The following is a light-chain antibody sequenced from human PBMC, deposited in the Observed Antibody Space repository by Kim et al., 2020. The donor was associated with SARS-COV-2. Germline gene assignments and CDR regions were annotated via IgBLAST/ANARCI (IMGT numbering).Light chain of an antibody. J-gene: IGKJ2*01. CDR3: QQYGYSPRT. CDR2: GAS. V-gene: IGKV3-20*01. CDR1: ESISDTY. Sequence: LSPGESAALSCRASESISDTYLAWYQQKPGQAPRLLIYGASARATGIPDRFSGSGSGTDFTLTISRLEPEDFAIYFCQQYGYSPRTFGQGTKLEI.